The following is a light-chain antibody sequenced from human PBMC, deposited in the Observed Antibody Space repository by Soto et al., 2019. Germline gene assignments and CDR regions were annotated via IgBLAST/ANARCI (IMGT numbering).Light chain of an antibody. Sequence: QSALTQPASVSGSPGQSVTISCTGPSTDVSWYQHHPGKAPKLIISEITHRASGVSTRFSGSKSGFTASLTISGLQADDEDHYYCSSYAPSDTLVVFGGGTKVTVL. CDR1: STD. J-gene: IGLJ2*01. V-gene: IGLV2-14*01. CDR3: SSYAPSDTLVV. CDR2: EIT.